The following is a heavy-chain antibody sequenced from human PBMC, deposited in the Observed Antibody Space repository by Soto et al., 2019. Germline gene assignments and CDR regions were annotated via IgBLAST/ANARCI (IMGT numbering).Heavy chain of an antibody. Sequence: QVQLVQSGAEVKKPGASVKVSCKASGYTFTSYYMHWVRQAPGQGLEWMGIINPSGGSTSYAQKFQGRVTMTRDTSTSTVYMELSSLRSEDTAVYYCARDQGAGEQWLVLYGMDVWGQGTTVTVSS. CDR2: INPSGGST. D-gene: IGHD6-19*01. J-gene: IGHJ6*02. CDR1: GYTFTSYY. CDR3: ARDQGAGEQWLVLYGMDV. V-gene: IGHV1-46*01.